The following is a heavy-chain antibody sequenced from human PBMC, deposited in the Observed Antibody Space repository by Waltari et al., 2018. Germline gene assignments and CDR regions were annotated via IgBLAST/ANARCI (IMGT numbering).Heavy chain of an antibody. V-gene: IGHV4-38-2*01. Sequence: QVQLQESGPGLVKPSETLSLTCAVSGYSISSGYYWGWIRQPPGKGLEWIGSIYHSGSTYYNPSLKSRVTISVDTSKNQFSLKLSSVTAADTAVYYCASFYYYDSSGSNDAFDIWGQGTMVTVSS. CDR1: GYSISSGYY. D-gene: IGHD3-22*01. CDR2: IYHSGST. CDR3: ASFYYYDSSGSNDAFDI. J-gene: IGHJ3*02.